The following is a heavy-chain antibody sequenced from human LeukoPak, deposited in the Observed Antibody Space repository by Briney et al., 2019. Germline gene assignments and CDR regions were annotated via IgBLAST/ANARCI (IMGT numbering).Heavy chain of an antibody. D-gene: IGHD6-13*01. CDR2: INHTGST. V-gene: IGHV4-34*01. CDR3: ARSHSSSWADAFDI. J-gene: IGHJ3*02. CDR1: GESFTTFY. Sequence: SETLSLTCAVYGESFTTFYWGWIRQTPGKGLEWIGEINHTGSTNYNPSLKSRVTISVDTSKNQFSLKLSSVTAADTAVYYCARSHSSSWADAFDIWGQGTMVTVSS.